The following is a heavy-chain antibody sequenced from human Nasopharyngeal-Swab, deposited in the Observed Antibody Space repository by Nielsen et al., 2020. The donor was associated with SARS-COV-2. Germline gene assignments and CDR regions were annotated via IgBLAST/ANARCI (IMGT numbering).Heavy chain of an antibody. V-gene: IGHV3-30*18. CDR2: ISYDGSNK. CDR3: AKDKRYFDWDGMDV. CDR1: GFTFDDYA. Sequence: GESLKISCAASGFTFDDYAMHWVRQAPGKGLEWVAVISYDGSNKYYADSVKGRFTISRDNSKNTLYLQMNSRRAEDTAVYYCAKDKRYFDWDGMDVWGQGTTVTVSS. D-gene: IGHD3-9*01. J-gene: IGHJ6*02.